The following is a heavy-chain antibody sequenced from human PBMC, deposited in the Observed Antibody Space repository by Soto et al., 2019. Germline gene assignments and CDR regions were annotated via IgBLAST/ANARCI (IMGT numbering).Heavy chain of an antibody. Sequence: QVQLVQSGAEVKKPGASVKVSCKVSGYTLTELSMHWVRQAPGKGLEWMGGFDPEDGETIYAQKFQGRVTMTEDTSTDTAYMELSSLRSEDTAVYYCGTASRLEWGKYDAFDIWGQGTMVTVSS. J-gene: IGHJ3*02. V-gene: IGHV1-24*01. D-gene: IGHD3-3*01. CDR2: FDPEDGET. CDR3: GTASRLEWGKYDAFDI. CDR1: GYTLTELS.